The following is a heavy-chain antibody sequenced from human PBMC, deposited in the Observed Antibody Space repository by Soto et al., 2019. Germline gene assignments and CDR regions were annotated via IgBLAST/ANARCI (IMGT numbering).Heavy chain of an antibody. Sequence: QVQLQESGPGLVKPSETLSLTCTVSGGSISSYYWSWIRQPAGKGLEWIGRIYTSGSTNYNPSLKSRVTMSVDTSKNQFSLKLSSVTAADTAVYYSARGIRVRAYYYYGMDVWGQGTTVTVSS. CDR1: GGSISSYY. CDR2: IYTSGST. CDR3: ARGIRVRAYYYYGMDV. V-gene: IGHV4-4*07. D-gene: IGHD3-10*01. J-gene: IGHJ6*02.